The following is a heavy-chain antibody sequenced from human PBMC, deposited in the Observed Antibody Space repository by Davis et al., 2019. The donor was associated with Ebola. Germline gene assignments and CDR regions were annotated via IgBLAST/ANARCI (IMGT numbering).Heavy chain of an antibody. CDR3: AASVWELLEVGGFDY. Sequence: PGGSLRLSCAASGFTFSSYSMNWVRQALGKGLEWVSYISSSSSTIYYADSVKGRFTISRDNAKNSLYLQMNSLRAEDTAIYYCAASVWELLEVGGFDYWGQGTLVTVSS. CDR1: GFTFSSYS. CDR2: ISSSSSTI. D-gene: IGHD1-26*01. V-gene: IGHV3-48*04. J-gene: IGHJ4*02.